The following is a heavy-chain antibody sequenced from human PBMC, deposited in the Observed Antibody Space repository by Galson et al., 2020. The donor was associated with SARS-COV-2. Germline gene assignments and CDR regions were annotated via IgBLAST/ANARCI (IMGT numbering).Heavy chain of an antibody. CDR2: IYYNGST. CDR1: GGSINHNNYY. CDR3: ARRGYSYGATAPRGFDK. Sequence: ASETLSLTCSVSGGSINHNNYYWAWIRQPPGKGLECIGMIYYNGSTFYNPSLKSRVTISVDTSSKRFSLRLTSVSAADTAVYFCARRGYSYGATAPRGFDKWGQGTLVSVSS. J-gene: IGHJ4*02. V-gene: IGHV4-39*07. D-gene: IGHD1-26*01.